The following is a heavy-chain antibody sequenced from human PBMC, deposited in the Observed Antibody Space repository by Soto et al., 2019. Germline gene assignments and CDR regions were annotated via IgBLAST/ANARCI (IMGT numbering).Heavy chain of an antibody. V-gene: IGHV3-30-3*01. CDR3: ARDIGDFWSAYYTEYYYAMDV. J-gene: IGHJ6*02. CDR1: GFTFSTYA. D-gene: IGHD3-3*01. CDR2: ISYDGSNK. Sequence: GGSLRLSCAASGFTFSTYAMHWVRQAPGKGLEWVAVISYDGSNKYYADSVKGRFTISRDISRNTLYLQMNSLRAEDTAVYNCARDIGDFWSAYYTEYYYAMDVWGQGTTVTVSS.